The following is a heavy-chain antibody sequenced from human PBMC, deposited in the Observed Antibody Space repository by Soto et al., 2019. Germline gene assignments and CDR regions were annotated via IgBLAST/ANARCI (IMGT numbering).Heavy chain of an antibody. CDR2: ISGSGGSA. Sequence: EVQLLESGGGLVQPGGSLRISCAASGFTFSSYAMSWVRQAPGKGLECLSTISGSGGSAYYADSVKGRFTITRDNSKNTLHLQMNSQKAEDTDVYYCAKASDYDDILTGLHWGQGTLVTVSA. D-gene: IGHD3-9*01. CDR3: AKASDYDDILTGLH. V-gene: IGHV3-23*01. CDR1: GFTFSSYA. J-gene: IGHJ4*02.